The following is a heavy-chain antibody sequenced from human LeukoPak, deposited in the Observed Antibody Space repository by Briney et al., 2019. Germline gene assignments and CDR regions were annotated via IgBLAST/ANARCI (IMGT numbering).Heavy chain of an antibody. D-gene: IGHD6-19*01. CDR3: ARVPIAVAGKSDY. V-gene: IGHV4-61*02. CDR1: GGSISSGSYY. Sequence: SQTLSLTCTVSGGSISSGSYYWSWIRQPAGKGLEWIGRIYTSGSTNYNPSLKSRVTISVDTSKNQFSLKLSSVTAADTAVYYCARVPIAVAGKSDYWGQGTLVTVSS. J-gene: IGHJ4*02. CDR2: IYTSGST.